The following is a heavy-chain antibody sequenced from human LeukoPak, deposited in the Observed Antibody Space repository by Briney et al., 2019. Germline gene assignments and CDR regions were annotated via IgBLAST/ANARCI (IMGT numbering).Heavy chain of an antibody. CDR2: ISGSGGST. V-gene: IGHV3-23*01. CDR1: GFTFSSYA. J-gene: IGHJ4*02. D-gene: IGHD3-22*01. CDR3: AKDMGMFYYDSTGYYGYYFDY. Sequence: PGGSLRLSCAASGFTFSSYAMSWVRQAPGKGLEWVSAISGSGGSTYYADSVKGRFTISRDNSKNTLYLQMKSLRAEDTAVYYCAKDMGMFYYDSTGYYGYYFDYWGQGTLVTVSS.